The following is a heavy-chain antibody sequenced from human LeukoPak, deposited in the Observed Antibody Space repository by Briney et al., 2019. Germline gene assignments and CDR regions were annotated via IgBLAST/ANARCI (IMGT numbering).Heavy chain of an antibody. J-gene: IGHJ4*02. Sequence: EASVKVSCKASGYTFTGYYMHWVRQAPGQGLEWMGWINCNSGGTNYAQKFQGRVTMTRDTSISTAYMELSSLRSDDTAVYYCARHSLPGTTPFDYWGQGTLVTVSS. CDR3: ARHSLPGTTPFDY. V-gene: IGHV1-2*02. D-gene: IGHD1-1*01. CDR2: INCNSGGT. CDR1: GYTFTGYY.